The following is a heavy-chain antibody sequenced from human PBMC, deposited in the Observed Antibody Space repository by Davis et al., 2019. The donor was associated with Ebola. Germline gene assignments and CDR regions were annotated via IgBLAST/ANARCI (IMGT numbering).Heavy chain of an antibody. CDR2: IKQDGSEK. CDR1: GFTFNKYW. D-gene: IGHD6-13*01. Sequence: GGSLRLSCAASGFTFNKYWMSWVRQAPGKGLEWVANIKQDGSEKYYVDSVMGRFTISRDNAKESLYLHMNSLRDEDTALYYCAIGRGNSWFHYWGRGTLVTVSS. CDR3: AIGRGNSWFHY. J-gene: IGHJ4*02. V-gene: IGHV3-7*01.